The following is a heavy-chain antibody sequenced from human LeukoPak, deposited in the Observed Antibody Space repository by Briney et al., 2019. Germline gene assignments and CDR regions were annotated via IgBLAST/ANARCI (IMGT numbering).Heavy chain of an antibody. CDR1: GSTVKRNY. V-gene: IGHV3-66*02. D-gene: IGHD3-22*01. Sequence: GGSLRLSCAVSGSTVKRNYMSWARQAPGKGLEWVSVIYSGGDTYYADSVKGRFTISRDDSKNTVYLQMNSLRPEDTAVYYCARLDDSNSRRPENDASDVWGQGTTVTVSS. CDR3: ARLDDSNSRRPENDASDV. J-gene: IGHJ3*01. CDR2: IYSGGDT.